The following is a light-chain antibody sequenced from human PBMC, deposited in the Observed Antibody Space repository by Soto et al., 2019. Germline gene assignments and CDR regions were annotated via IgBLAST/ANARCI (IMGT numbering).Light chain of an antibody. CDR2: EAD. J-gene: IGLJ3*02. CDR1: NTDIANYNL. Sequence: QSALTQPASVSGSPGQSITISCTRTNTDIANYNLVSWYQQRPGKAPKLIIYEADKRPSGLYDRFSGSKSGNTASLTISGLQAEDEADYYCSSYAGSRSLVFGGGTKVTVL. V-gene: IGLV2-23*01. CDR3: SSYAGSRSLV.